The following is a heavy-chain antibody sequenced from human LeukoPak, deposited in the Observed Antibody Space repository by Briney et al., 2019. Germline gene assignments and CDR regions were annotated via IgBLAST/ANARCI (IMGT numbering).Heavy chain of an antibody. D-gene: IGHD2-15*01. V-gene: IGHV3-23*01. J-gene: IGHJ4*02. CDR1: GFTFSSYA. CDR2: ISGSGGGT. Sequence: GGSLRLSCAASGFTFSSYAMSWVRQAPGKGLEWVSVISGSGGGTNYADSVKGRFTISRDNSKNTLYLQMNSLRAEDTAVYYCAKGIVVVVAAGNHFDYWGQGTLVTVSS. CDR3: AKGIVVVVAAGNHFDY.